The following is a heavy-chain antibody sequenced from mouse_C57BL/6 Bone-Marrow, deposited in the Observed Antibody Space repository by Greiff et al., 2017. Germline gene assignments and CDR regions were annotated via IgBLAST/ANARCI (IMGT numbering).Heavy chain of an antibody. CDR3: SIWAVGYLLFFDF. D-gene: IGHD2-2*01. CDR2: INPNNGGT. Sequence: EVQGVESGPELVKPGASVKISCKASGYTFTDYNMDWVKQSHGKSLEWIGDINPNNGGTIYNQKFKGKATLTVDKSSSTAYMELRNLTSEDTAVYYCSIWAVGYLLFFDFGCRGNALPVTS. V-gene: IGHV1-18*01. J-gene: IGHJ2*01. CDR1: GYTFTDYN.